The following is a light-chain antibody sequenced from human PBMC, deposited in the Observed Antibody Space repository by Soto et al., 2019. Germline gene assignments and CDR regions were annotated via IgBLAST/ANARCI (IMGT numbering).Light chain of an antibody. CDR2: AAS. J-gene: IGKJ2*01. CDR1: QIIDTY. Sequence: DIQMTQSPSSLSASVGDRVTITCRASQIIDTYLNWYQQKPGKATKLLIYAASGLHSGVPARFSGSGSGTDFPLTISRLKLEDFVTYYCKQIYVEPPTFGHRTKGKMK. V-gene: IGKV1-39*01. CDR3: KQIYVEPPT.